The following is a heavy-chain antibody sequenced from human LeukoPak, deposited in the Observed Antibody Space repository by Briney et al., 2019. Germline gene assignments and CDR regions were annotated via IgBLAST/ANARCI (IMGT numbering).Heavy chain of an antibody. CDR2: ISNGGTTK. CDR1: GFTFSSYG. CDR3: ARATGSGYDLGIYYFDY. J-gene: IGHJ4*02. Sequence: PGRSLRLSCAASGFTFSSYGMHWVRQAPGRGLDWVAVISNGGTTKYYADSVRGRFTISSDSSKHTVYLQMNSLRPEDTAVYYCARATGSGYDLGIYYFDYWGQGTLVTVSS. V-gene: IGHV3-30*03. D-gene: IGHD5-12*01.